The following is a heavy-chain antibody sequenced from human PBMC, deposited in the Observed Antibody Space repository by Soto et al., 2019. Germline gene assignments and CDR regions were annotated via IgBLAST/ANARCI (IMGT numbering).Heavy chain of an antibody. D-gene: IGHD3-10*01. Sequence: LRLSCAASGFTFTTYAMSWVRQAPGKGLEWVSAISGSGGSTYYADSVKGRFTISRDNSKNTLYLQMNSLRAEDTAVYYCARDSSHYYYGSGSYYWFDPWGQETLVTVSS. CDR1: GFTFTTYA. CDR2: ISGSGGST. V-gene: IGHV3-23*01. CDR3: ARDSSHYYYGSGSYYWFDP. J-gene: IGHJ5*02.